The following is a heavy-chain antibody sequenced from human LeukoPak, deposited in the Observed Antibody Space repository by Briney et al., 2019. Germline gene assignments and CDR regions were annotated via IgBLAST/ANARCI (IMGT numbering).Heavy chain of an antibody. V-gene: IGHV3-11*04. CDR3: ARDDTVALGAFDI. D-gene: IGHD4-23*01. Sequence: KPGGALRLSCAASGFRFSDYYMKWIRQAPGNGLECVSHISRSGSTIYYADSVKGRFTISRDNAKNSLYLHMNSLRVEDTAVYYCARDDTVALGAFDIWGQGTMVTVSS. CDR2: ISRSGSTI. J-gene: IGHJ3*02. CDR1: GFRFSDYY.